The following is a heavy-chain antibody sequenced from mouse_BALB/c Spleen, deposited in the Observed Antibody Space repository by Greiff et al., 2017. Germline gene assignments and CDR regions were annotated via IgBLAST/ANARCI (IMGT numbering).Heavy chain of an antibody. CDR2: IDPANGNT. CDR3: ARRGYYAMDY. J-gene: IGHJ4*01. V-gene: IGHV14-3*02. CDR1: GFNFTDTY. Sequence: DVKLVESGAELVKPGASVKLSCTASGFNFTDTYMHWVKQRPEQGLEWIGRIDPANGNTNYDPKFQGKATITADTSSNTAYLQLSSLTSEDTAVYYCARRGYYAMDYWGQGTSVTVSA.